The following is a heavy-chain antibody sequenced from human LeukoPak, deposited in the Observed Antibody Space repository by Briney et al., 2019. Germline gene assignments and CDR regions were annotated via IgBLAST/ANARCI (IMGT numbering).Heavy chain of an antibody. CDR2: IYYSGST. Sequence: SETLSLTCTVSGGSISSHYWSWIRQPPGKGLEWIGYIYYSGSTNYNPSLKSRVTISVDTSKNQFSLKLSSVTAADTAVYYCARTNYDFWSGYPSFDSGGQGTRVTASS. CDR3: ARTNYDFWSGYPSFDS. CDR1: GGSISSHY. V-gene: IGHV4-59*11. J-gene: IGHJ4*02. D-gene: IGHD3-3*01.